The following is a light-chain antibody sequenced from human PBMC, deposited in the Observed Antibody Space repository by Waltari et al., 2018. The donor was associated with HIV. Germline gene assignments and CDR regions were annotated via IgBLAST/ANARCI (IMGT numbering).Light chain of an antibody. J-gene: IGKJ3*01. V-gene: IGKV1-9*01. Sequence: DIQLPQSPSFLSASVGDRVIITCRASQDISTYLAWYQQKPGNAPELLIYSASTLQSGVPSRFSGGGSGPEFTLTSSSLQPEDSATYFCQQVNTHPLTFGPGTKVDIK. CDR1: QDISTY. CDR3: QQVNTHPLT. CDR2: SAS.